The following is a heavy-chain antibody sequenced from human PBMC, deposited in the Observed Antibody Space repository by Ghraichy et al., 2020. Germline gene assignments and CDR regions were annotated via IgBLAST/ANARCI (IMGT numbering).Heavy chain of an antibody. CDR3: ARGLGIAAAGTSEWPAFDI. V-gene: IGHV4-34*01. J-gene: IGHJ3*02. CDR1: GGSFSGYY. Sequence: SDTLSLTCAVYGGSFSGYYWSWIRQPPGKGLEWIGEINHSGSTNYNPSLKSRVTISVDTSKNQFSLKLSSVTAADTAVYYCARGLGIAAAGTSEWPAFDIWGQGTMVTVSS. CDR2: INHSGST. D-gene: IGHD6-13*01.